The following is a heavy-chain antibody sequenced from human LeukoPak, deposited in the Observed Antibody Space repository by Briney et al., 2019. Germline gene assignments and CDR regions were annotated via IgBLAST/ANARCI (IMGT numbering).Heavy chain of an antibody. Sequence: PSETLSLTCTVSGGSISSSSYYWGWIRQPPGKGLEWIGCISYSGSTYYNPSLKSRVTISVDTSKNQFSLKLSSVTAADTAVYYCARGRGEGRGIAMVRGVRAPSYNWFDPWGHGTQVTVSS. V-gene: IGHV4-39*07. D-gene: IGHD3-10*01. CDR1: GGSISSSSYY. CDR3: ARGRGEGRGIAMVRGVRAPSYNWFDP. J-gene: IGHJ5*02. CDR2: ISYSGST.